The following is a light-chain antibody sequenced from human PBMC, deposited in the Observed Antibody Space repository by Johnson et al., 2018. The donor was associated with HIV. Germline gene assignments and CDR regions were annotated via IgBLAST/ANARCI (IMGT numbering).Light chain of an antibody. J-gene: IGLJ1*01. CDR2: DNN. Sequence: QSVLTQPPSVSAAPGQKVTISCSGSSSNIGNNYVSWYQHLPGTAPKLLIYDNNKRPSGIPDRFSGSKYGTSATLGITGLQTGDDADYYCGTWDSSLSTGVVGTGTKATLL. CDR1: SSNIGNNY. CDR3: GTWDSSLSTGV. V-gene: IGLV1-51*01.